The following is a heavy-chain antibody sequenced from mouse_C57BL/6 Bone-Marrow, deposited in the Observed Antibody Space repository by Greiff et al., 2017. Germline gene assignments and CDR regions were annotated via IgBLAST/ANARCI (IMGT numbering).Heavy chain of an antibody. V-gene: IGHV2-5*01. CDR2: IWRGGST. CDR3: AKNSWWYFDV. Sequence: QVQLQQPGPGLVQPSQSLSITCTVSGFSLTSYGVHWVRQSPGKGLEWLGVIWRGGSTDYNAAYMSRLSINKDNSKSQVFFKMNSLQADDTAIYYCAKNSWWYFDVWGTGTTVTVSS. CDR1: GFSLTSYG. D-gene: IGHD1-1*01. J-gene: IGHJ1*03.